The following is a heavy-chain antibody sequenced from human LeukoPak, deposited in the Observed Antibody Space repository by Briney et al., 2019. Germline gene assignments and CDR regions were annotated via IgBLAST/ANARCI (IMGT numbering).Heavy chain of an antibody. CDR1: GGSISSYY. D-gene: IGHD2-8*02. J-gene: IGHJ4*02. Sequence: SETLSLTCTVSGGSISSYYWSWTRQPAGKGLEWIGRIYTSGSTNYNPSLKSRVTMSVDTSKNQFSLKLSSVTAADTAVYYCARANTDITKQYYFDYWGQGTLVTVSS. V-gene: IGHV4-4*07. CDR2: IYTSGST. CDR3: ARANTDITKQYYFDY.